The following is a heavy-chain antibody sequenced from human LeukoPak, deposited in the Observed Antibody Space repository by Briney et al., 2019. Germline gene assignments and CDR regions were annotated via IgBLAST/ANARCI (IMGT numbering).Heavy chain of an antibody. J-gene: IGHJ5*02. D-gene: IGHD6-19*01. CDR3: ARGGTTVAGTFWFDP. Sequence: PSETLSLTCTVSGGSVSSGSYYWSWIRQPPGKGLEWIGEIYHTGSSNYNPSLKSRVTISVDKSKSQFSLKLSSVTAADTAVYYCARGGTTVAGTFWFDPWGQGTLVTVSS. CDR2: IYHTGSS. V-gene: IGHV4-61*01. CDR1: GGSVSSGSYY.